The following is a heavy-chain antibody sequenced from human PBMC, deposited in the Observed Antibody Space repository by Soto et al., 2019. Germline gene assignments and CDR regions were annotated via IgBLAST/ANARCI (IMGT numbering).Heavy chain of an antibody. J-gene: IGHJ4*02. D-gene: IGHD2-21*02. CDR1: GFRFSDHS. CDR3: ARLPKGSLVTA. Sequence: VEAGGGLVYPGGSLRLSRVASGFRFSDHSMNWVRQAPGKGLQWISYIYSSSDTTYYADSVKGRFTVSRDNAKNALFLQMNSLRDDDTATYYCARLPKGSLVTAWGQGARVTVSS. V-gene: IGHV3-48*02. CDR2: IYSSSDTT.